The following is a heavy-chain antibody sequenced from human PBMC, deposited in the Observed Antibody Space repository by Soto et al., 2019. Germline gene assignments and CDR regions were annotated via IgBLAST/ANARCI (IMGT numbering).Heavy chain of an antibody. V-gene: IGHV4-59*01. J-gene: IGHJ4*02. D-gene: IGHD3-9*01. Sequence: SETLSLTCTVSGDSISPNYWSWIRQPPGKGLEWIGYIHYSGSISYKSSLKSRVTISVDTSRNQFSLRLSSVTAADTAVYYCARVHYDILTAYSYCFDSWGQGNLVTVSS. CDR1: GDSISPNY. CDR2: IHYSGSI. CDR3: ARVHYDILTAYSYCFDS.